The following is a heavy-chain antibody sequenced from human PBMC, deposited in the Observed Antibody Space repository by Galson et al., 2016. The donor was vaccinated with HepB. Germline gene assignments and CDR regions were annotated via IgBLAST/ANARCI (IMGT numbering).Heavy chain of an antibody. Sequence: ETLSLTCVVYGGSFSGYHWAWMRQPPGKGLEWIASVHHTGSTPYNPSLKGRVTISVDTSKNEFSLKLNSVIAADTAVYYCASQFSEPKSDPLDHWGQGTLVTVSS. CDR2: VHHTGST. CDR1: GGSFSGYH. CDR3: ASQFSEPKSDPLDH. D-gene: IGHD2/OR15-2a*01. J-gene: IGHJ4*02. V-gene: IGHV4-34*01.